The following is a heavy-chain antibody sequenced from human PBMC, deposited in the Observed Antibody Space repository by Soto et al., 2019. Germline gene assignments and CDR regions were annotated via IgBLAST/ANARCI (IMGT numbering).Heavy chain of an antibody. CDR2: ISGSGGST. CDR1: GFTFSSYA. CDR3: AREITNGWYTYYFDY. D-gene: IGHD6-19*01. V-gene: IGHV3-23*01. J-gene: IGHJ4*02. Sequence: PGGSLRLSCAASGFTFSSYAMSWVRQAPGKGLEWVSAISGSGGSTYYADSVKGRFTISRDNSKNTLYLQMNSLRAEDTAVYYCAREITNGWYTYYFDYWGQGTLVTVSS.